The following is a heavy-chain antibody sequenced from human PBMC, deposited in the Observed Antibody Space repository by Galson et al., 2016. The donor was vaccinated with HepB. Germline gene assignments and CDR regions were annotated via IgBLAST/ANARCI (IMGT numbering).Heavy chain of an antibody. D-gene: IGHD2-2*01. CDR1: GFTFSSYA. Sequence: SLSISCAASGFTFSSYAMHWVRHAPGKGLEYVSAISSNGGSTYYANSVKGRFPISRDNSKNTLYLQMGSLRAEDMAVYYCARSLTLYCISTTCYGNYYGMDVWGQGTTVTVSS. CDR3: ARSLTLYCISTTCYGNYYGMDV. J-gene: IGHJ6*02. V-gene: IGHV3-64*01. CDR2: ISSNGGST.